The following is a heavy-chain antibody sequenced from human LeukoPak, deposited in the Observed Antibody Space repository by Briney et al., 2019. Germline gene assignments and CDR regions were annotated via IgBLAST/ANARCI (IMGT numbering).Heavy chain of an antibody. V-gene: IGHV3-23*01. CDR2: ISGSGTST. CDR3: AKGPPRIAVAARYYFDY. J-gene: IGHJ4*02. Sequence: PGGSLRLSCAASGFTFSNYAMSWVRQAPGKGLEWVSTISGSGTSTYYADSVKGRFTISRDNSKNTLYLQMNTLRAEDTAVYYCAKGPPRIAVAARYYFDYWGQGTLVTVSS. CDR1: GFTFSNYA. D-gene: IGHD6-19*01.